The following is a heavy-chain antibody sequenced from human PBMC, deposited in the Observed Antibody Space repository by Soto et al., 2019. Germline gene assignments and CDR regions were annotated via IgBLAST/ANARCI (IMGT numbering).Heavy chain of an antibody. CDR3: ARAGLLSGGVIGSLLDY. CDR2: IIPIFGTA. J-gene: IGHJ4*02. CDR1: GGTFSRYA. D-gene: IGHD3-16*02. V-gene: IGHV1-69*12. Sequence: QVQLVQSGAEVKKPGSSVKVSCKASGGTFSRYAISWVRHAPGQGLEWMGGIIPIFGTANYAQKFQGRVTITADESTSTAYMELSSLRSEDTAVYYCARAGLLSGGVIGSLLDYWGQGTLVTVSS.